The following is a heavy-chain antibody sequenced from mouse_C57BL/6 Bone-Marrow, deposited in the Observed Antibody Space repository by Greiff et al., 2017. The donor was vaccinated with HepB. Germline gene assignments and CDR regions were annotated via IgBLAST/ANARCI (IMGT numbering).Heavy chain of an antibody. Sequence: VQLQQSGPELVKPGASVKIPCKASGYTFTDYNMDWVKQSHGKSLEWIGDINPNNGGTIYNQKFKGKATLTVDKSSSTAYMELRSLTSEDTAVYYCARGLLWYPYAMDYWGQGTSVTVSS. CDR2: INPNNGGT. V-gene: IGHV1-18*01. D-gene: IGHD2-1*01. CDR3: ARGLLWYPYAMDY. J-gene: IGHJ4*01. CDR1: GYTFTDYN.